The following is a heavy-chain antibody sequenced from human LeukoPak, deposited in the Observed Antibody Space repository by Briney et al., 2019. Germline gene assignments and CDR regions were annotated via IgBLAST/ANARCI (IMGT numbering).Heavy chain of an antibody. J-gene: IGHJ5*02. V-gene: IGHV4-39*01. CDR2: IYYSGST. Sequence: SETLSLTCTVSGGSISSSSYYWGWIRQPPGKGLERIGSIYYSGSTYYNPSLKSRLTMSVDTSKNQFSLKLSSVTAADTAVYYCARRDRYCSSTSCYGHRFDPWGQGTLVTVSS. CDR3: ARRDRYCSSTSCYGHRFDP. D-gene: IGHD2-2*01. CDR1: GGSISSSSYY.